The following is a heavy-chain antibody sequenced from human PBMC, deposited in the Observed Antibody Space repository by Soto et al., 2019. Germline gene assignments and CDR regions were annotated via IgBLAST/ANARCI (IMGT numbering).Heavy chain of an antibody. D-gene: IGHD3-9*01. CDR3: ARALILTGYYIHDAFDI. Sequence: PSETLSLTCTVSGGSISSYYWSWIRQPPGKGLEWIGYIYYSGSTNYNPSLKSRVNKSVDTSKNQFSLKMSSVTAADTAVYFFARALILTGYYIHDAFDIWGQGTMVTVSS. J-gene: IGHJ3*02. V-gene: IGHV4-59*01. CDR1: GGSISSYY. CDR2: IYYSGST.